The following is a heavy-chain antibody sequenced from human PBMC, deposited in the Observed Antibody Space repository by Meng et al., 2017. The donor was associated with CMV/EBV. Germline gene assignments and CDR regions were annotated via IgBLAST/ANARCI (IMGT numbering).Heavy chain of an antibody. CDR3: AKYQGEGEYYYGSVEYTPDDYYFDY. CDR2: IRYDGSNK. CDR1: GGTFSSYG. J-gene: IGHJ4*02. Sequence: SCKASGGTFSSYGMHWVRQAPGKGLEWVAFIRYDGSNKYYADSVKGRFTISRDNSKNPLYLQMNSLRAEDTAVYYCAKYQGEGEYYYGSVEYTPDDYYFDYWGQGTLVTVSS. D-gene: IGHD3-10*01. V-gene: IGHV3-30*02.